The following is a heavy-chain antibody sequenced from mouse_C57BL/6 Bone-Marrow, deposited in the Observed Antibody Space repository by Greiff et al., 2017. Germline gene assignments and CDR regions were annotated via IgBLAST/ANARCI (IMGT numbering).Heavy chain of an antibody. Sequence: EVMLVESEGGLVQPGSSMKLSCAASGFTFSSYAMSWVRQTPEKRLEWVATISDGGSYTYYPDNVKGRFTISRDNAKNNLYLQMSHLKSEDTAMYYCARDGGYLYYFDYWGQGTTLTVSS. J-gene: IGHJ2*01. CDR3: ARDGGYLYYFDY. V-gene: IGHV5-4*01. CDR1: GFTFSSYA. CDR2: ISDGGSYT. D-gene: IGHD1-1*02.